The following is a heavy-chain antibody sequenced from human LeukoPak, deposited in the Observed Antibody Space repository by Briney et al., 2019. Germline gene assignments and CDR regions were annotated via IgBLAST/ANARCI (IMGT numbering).Heavy chain of an antibody. CDR2: INHSGST. CDR3: ARGLRAVAGTGRDY. CDR1: GGSLSGYY. V-gene: IGHV4-34*01. D-gene: IGHD6-19*01. Sequence: SETLSLTCAVYGGSLSGYYWSWIRHPPGKGLEWIGEINHSGSTNYNPSLKSRVTISVDTSKNQFSLKLSSVTAADTAVYYCARGLRAVAGTGRDYCGQGTLVTVSS. J-gene: IGHJ4*02.